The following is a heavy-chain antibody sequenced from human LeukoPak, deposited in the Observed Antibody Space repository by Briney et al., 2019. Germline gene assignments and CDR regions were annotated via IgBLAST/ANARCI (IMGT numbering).Heavy chain of an antibody. D-gene: IGHD3-10*01. CDR2: IWYDGSNK. CDR1: GFTVSSNY. CDR3: AREKGGDGSGTFDY. Sequence: GGSLRLSCAASGFTVSSNYMSWVRQAPGKGLEWVAVIWYDGSNKYYADSVKGRFTISRDNSKNTLYLQMNSLRAEDTAVYYCAREKGGDGSGTFDYWGQGTLVTVSS. V-gene: IGHV3-33*08. J-gene: IGHJ4*02.